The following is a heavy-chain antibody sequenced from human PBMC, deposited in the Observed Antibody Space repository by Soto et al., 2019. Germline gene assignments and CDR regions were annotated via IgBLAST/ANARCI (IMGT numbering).Heavy chain of an antibody. V-gene: IGHV1-18*01. CDR1: GYTFTSYG. CDR3: ASTANYYDSSGYYLEAFDI. Sequence: ASVKVSCKASGYTFTSYGISWVRQAPGQGLEWMGWISAYNGNTNYAQKLQGRVTMTTDTSTSTAYMELRSLRSDDTAVYYCASTANYYDSSGYYLEAFDIWGQGTMVTVSS. CDR2: ISAYNGNT. J-gene: IGHJ3*02. D-gene: IGHD3-22*01.